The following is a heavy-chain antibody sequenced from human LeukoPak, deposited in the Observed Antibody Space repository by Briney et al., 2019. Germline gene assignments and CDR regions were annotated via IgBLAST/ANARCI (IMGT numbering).Heavy chain of an antibody. J-gene: IGHJ6*03. Sequence: SETLSLTCTVSGGSISSYYWSWIRQPPGKGLEWIGYIYTSGSTNYNTSLKSRVTISVDPSKNQFSLKLSSATAADTAVYYCASGSIAAAGTDYYYYYMDVWGKGTTVTVSS. CDR1: GGSISSYY. CDR2: IYTSGST. V-gene: IGHV4-4*09. D-gene: IGHD6-13*01. CDR3: ASGSIAAAGTDYYYYYMDV.